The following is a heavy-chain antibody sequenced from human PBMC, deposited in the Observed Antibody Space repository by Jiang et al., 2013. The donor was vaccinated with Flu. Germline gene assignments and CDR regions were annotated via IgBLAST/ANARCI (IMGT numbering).Heavy chain of an antibody. CDR2: ISNDGNNK. Sequence: VQLLESGGGVVQPGRSLRLSCAASGFTFSTYAMHWVRQAPGKGLEWVAVISNDGNNKYYADSVKGRFTISRDNSKNTLYLQMNSLRAEDTAVYYCARDCSSTICYDGMDVWGQGTTVTVSS. CDR1: GFTFSTYA. J-gene: IGHJ6*02. D-gene: IGHD2-2*01. CDR3: ARDCSSTICYDGMDV. V-gene: IGHV3-30-3*01.